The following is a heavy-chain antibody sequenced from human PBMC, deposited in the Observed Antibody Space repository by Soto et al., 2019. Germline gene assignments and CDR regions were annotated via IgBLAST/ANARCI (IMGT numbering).Heavy chain of an antibody. CDR2: INPSGDST. CDR3: ARDWEFGY. V-gene: IGHV1-46*01. D-gene: IGHD3-10*01. Sequence: GASVKVSCKTSGFTFTSYYLHWVRQAPGQGLEWMGVINPSGDSTSYAQKFKGRVTVTRDTSTSTVYMELSSLRSEDTAVYYCARDWEFGYWGQGTQVTVSS. CDR1: GFTFTSYY. J-gene: IGHJ4*02.